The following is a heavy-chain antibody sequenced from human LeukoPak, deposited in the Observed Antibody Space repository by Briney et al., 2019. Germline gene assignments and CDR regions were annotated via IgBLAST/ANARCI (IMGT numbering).Heavy chain of an antibody. D-gene: IGHD3-10*01. CDR3: AFGSGSHYYYYMDV. CDR2: IFHSGST. J-gene: IGHJ6*03. Sequence: SETLSLTCTVSGDSISSSSYYWGWIREPPGKGLEWIGSIFHSGSTYYNPSLKSRVTISVDTSKNQFSLNLTSVAAADTAVYYCAFGSGSHYYYYMDVWGKGTTVTISS. V-gene: IGHV4-39*01. CDR1: GDSISSSSYY.